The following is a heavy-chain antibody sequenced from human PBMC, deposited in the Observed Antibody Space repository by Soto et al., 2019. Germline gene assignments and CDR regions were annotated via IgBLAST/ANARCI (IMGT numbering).Heavy chain of an antibody. Sequence: QVQLQESGPGLVKPSQTLSLTCTVSGGSISSGGYYWSWIRQHPGKGLEWIGYIYYSGSTYYNPSLKSRVTISADPSKNHFSLQLSSVPAAATAVYSCARGPLLPVLIPPLVSFAIWGQGTLVTLSS. V-gene: IGHV4-31*03. D-gene: IGHD2-21*01. CDR2: IYYSGST. CDR1: GGSISSGGYY. CDR3: ARGPLLPVLIPPLVSFAI. J-gene: IGHJ3*02.